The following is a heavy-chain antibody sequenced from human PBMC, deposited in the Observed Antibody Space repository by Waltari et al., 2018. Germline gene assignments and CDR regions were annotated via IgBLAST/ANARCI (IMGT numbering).Heavy chain of an antibody. J-gene: IGHJ3*02. V-gene: IGHV3-9*01. CDR1: GFTFDDYA. D-gene: IGHD6-19*01. CDR3: AKDLRGWGSGWVFDI. Sequence: EVQLVESGGGLVQPGRSLRLSCAASGFTFDDYAMHWVRQAPGKGLEWVSGISWNIGSIGYADSVKGRFTISRDNAKNSLYLQMNSLRAEDTALYYCAKDLRGWGSGWVFDIWGQGTMVTVSS. CDR2: ISWNIGSI.